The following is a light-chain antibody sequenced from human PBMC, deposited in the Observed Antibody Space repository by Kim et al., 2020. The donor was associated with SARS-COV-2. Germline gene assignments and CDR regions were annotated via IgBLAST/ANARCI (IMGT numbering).Light chain of an antibody. CDR1: QSVSTN. Sequence: EIVMTQSPATLSVSPGERATLSCSASQSVSTNVAWFQQKPGQAPRLLIYGASTRATGTPARFSGSGSGTEFTLTISSLQSEDFAVYYCQQFNNWPPWTFGQGTKVDIK. V-gene: IGKV3-15*01. J-gene: IGKJ1*01. CDR2: GAS. CDR3: QQFNNWPPWT.